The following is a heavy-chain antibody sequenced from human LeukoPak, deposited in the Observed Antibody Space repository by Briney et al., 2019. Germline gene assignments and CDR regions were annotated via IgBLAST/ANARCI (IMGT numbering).Heavy chain of an antibody. D-gene: IGHD2/OR15-2a*01. Sequence: PSETLSLTCAVSGDSLSRYYLTWIRQPPGKGLEWLGEISPSGSPKYNPSLKSRATISVDTSKNQFSLRLTSVTAADTALYYCASVSHDPLEYYYYIDLWGKGTTVTVSS. V-gene: IGHV4-34*01. CDR2: ISPSGSP. CDR1: GDSLSRYY. J-gene: IGHJ6*03. CDR3: ASVSHDPLEYYYYIDL.